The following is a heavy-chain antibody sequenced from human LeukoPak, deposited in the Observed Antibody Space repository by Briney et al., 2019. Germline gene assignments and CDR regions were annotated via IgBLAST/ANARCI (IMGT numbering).Heavy chain of an antibody. CDR1: GFNFSAYA. V-gene: IGHV3-33*01. D-gene: IGHD3-16*01. CDR2: IWFDGSSK. J-gene: IGHJ1*01. Sequence: PGRSLRLSCAASGFNFSAYAMHWVRQAPGKGLEWVSVIWFDGSSKYYGDSVKGRFTISRDNSKNRLYLQMDSLRPEDTAVYYCARDGLPKGSYGYSEYFLHWGQGTLVTVSS. CDR3: ARDGLPKGSYGYSEYFLH.